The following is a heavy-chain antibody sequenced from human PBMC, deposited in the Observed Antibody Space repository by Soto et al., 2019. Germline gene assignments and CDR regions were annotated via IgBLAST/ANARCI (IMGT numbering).Heavy chain of an antibody. V-gene: IGHV2-5*02. Sequence: QITLKESGPTLVRPTQTLTLTCTFSGFSLSTSGEGVGWIRQPPGRALEWLALIHWDDDKRYSPSLKSRLTITKDTSKNQVLLTMTNMDPVDTATYYCAHNPVHSLWFGESYLRFGWFDPWGQGTLVTVSS. CDR1: GFSLSTSGEG. D-gene: IGHD3-10*01. J-gene: IGHJ5*02. CDR2: IHWDDDK. CDR3: AHNPVHSLWFGESYLRFGWFDP.